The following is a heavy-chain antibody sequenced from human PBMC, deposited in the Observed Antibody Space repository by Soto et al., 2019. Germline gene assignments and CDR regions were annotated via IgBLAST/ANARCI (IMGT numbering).Heavy chain of an antibody. Sequence: ASVKVSCKASGYTFTGYFMHWVRQAPGQGPEWMGWINLNSGGTNFAPKFQGRVTMTRDTSISTAYMELSRLRSDDTAVYYCARDDYGGNSGVLVDYWGQGTLVTVSS. J-gene: IGHJ4*02. CDR2: INLNSGGT. D-gene: IGHD2-21*02. V-gene: IGHV1-2*02. CDR3: ARDDYGGNSGVLVDY. CDR1: GYTFTGYF.